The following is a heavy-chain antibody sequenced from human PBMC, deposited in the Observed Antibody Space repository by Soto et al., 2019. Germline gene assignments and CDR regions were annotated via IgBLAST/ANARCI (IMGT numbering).Heavy chain of an antibody. CDR1: GFTFNNYG. V-gene: IGHV3-30*18. CDR3: TKDGRFDSDGSLYYYYYGMGV. Sequence: PGGSLRLSCAASGFTFNNYGMNWVRQAPGKGLEWVAIISNDGSNKYYIESVRGRFTISRDNSKNMLFLQMNSLRVEDTAVYFCTKDGRFDSDGSLYYYYYGMGVWGQGTTVTVS. CDR2: ISNDGSNK. J-gene: IGHJ6*02. D-gene: IGHD2-15*01.